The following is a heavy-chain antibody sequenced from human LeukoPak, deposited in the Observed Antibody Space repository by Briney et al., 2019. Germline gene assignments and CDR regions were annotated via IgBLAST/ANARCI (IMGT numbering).Heavy chain of an antibody. D-gene: IGHD6-19*01. CDR3: ARLTWAVAGTGGSYYYYGMDV. CDR1: GGSISSYY. Sequence: SETLSLTCTVAGGSISSYYWSWIRQPPGKGLEWIGYIYYSGSTNYNPSLKSRVTISVDTSKNQFSLKLSSVTAADTAVYYCARLTWAVAGTGGSYYYYGMDVWGQGTTVTVSS. CDR2: IYYSGST. J-gene: IGHJ6*02. V-gene: IGHV4-59*08.